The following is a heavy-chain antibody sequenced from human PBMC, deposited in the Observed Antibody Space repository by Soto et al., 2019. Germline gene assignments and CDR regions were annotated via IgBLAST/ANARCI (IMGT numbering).Heavy chain of an antibody. CDR1: GFTFSSYA. J-gene: IGHJ6*02. D-gene: IGHD1-26*01. V-gene: IGHV3-23*01. CDR2: ISGSGGST. Sequence: EVQLLESGGGLVQPGGSLRLSCAASGFTFSSYAMSWVRQAPGKGLEWVSAISGSGGSTYYADSVKGRFTISRDNSKNSQYLQMNSLRAEDTAVYYCARALGSYYGYYSYYGMDVWGQGTTVTVSS. CDR3: ARALGSYYGYYSYYGMDV.